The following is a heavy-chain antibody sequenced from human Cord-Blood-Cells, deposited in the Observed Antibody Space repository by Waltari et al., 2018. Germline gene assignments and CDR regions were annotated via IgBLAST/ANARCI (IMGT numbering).Heavy chain of an antibody. CDR1: GGSISSYY. J-gene: IGHJ4*02. Sequence: QVQLQESGPGLVKPSETLSLTCTVSGGSISSYYWSWIRQPAGKGLEWIGRIYTSGGTNYNPSLKSRVTMSVDTSKNQFSLKLSSVTAADTAVYYCARANYYGSGSYSYYFDYWGQGTLVTVSS. D-gene: IGHD3-10*01. CDR3: ARANYYGSGSYSYYFDY. V-gene: IGHV4-4*07. CDR2: IYTSGGT.